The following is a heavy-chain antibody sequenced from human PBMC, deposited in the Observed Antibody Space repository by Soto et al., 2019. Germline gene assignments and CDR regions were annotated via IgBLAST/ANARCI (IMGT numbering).Heavy chain of an antibody. Sequence: PGGTLRLSCAASGFTFSGSAMHWVRQASGKGLEWVGRIRSKANSYATAYAASVKGRFTISRDDSKNTAYLQTNSLKTEDTAVYYCTRISKGGGIYYYYGMDVWGQVNTVTVS. CDR2: IRSKANSYAT. CDR1: GFTFSGSA. CDR3: TRISKGGGIYYYYGMDV. J-gene: IGHJ6*02. V-gene: IGHV3-73*01. D-gene: IGHD3-16*01.